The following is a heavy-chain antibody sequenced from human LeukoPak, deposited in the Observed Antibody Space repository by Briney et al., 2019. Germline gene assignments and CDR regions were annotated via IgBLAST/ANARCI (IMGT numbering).Heavy chain of an antibody. CDR1: GFTFSSYG. CDR3: AKDRSSGWFQYYFDY. Sequence: GGSLRLSCAASGFTFSSYGMHWVRQAPGKGLEWVAFIRYDGSNKYYADSVKGRFTISRDNSKNTLYLQMNSLRAEDTAVYYRAKDRSSGWFQYYFDYWGQGTLVTVSS. V-gene: IGHV3-30*02. D-gene: IGHD6-19*01. J-gene: IGHJ4*02. CDR2: IRYDGSNK.